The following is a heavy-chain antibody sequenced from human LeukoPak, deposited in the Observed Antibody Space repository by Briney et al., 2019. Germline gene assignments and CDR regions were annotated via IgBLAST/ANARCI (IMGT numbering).Heavy chain of an antibody. Sequence: SSETLSLTCTVSGGSISSYYWSWIRQPPGQGLEWIGNIYYSGSTNYNPSLNSRVTISVDTSKNQFSLKLSSVTAADTAVYYCARSSGYSGYDFVLDWGQGTLVTVSS. J-gene: IGHJ4*02. CDR1: GGSISSYY. CDR2: IYYSGST. V-gene: IGHV4-59*01. CDR3: ARSSGYSGYDFVLD. D-gene: IGHD5-12*01.